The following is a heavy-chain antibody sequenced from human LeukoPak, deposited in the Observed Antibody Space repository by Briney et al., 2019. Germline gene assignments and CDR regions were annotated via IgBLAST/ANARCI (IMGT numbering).Heavy chain of an antibody. J-gene: IGHJ5*02. CDR1: GFTFSSYG. D-gene: IGHD3-3*01. CDR3: AKFSDFWSGYDWFDP. Sequence: GGSLRLSCAASGFTFSSYGMHWVRQAPGKGLEWVAFIRYDGSNKYYADSVKGRFTISRDNSKNTLYLQMNSLRAEDTAVYYCAKFSDFWSGYDWFDPWGQGTLVTVSS. V-gene: IGHV3-30*02. CDR2: IRYDGSNK.